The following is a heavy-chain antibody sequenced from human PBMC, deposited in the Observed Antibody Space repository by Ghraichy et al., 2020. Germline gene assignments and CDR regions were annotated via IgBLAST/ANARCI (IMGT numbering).Heavy chain of an antibody. CDR2: ISSNGDST. D-gene: IGHD1-26*01. V-gene: IGHV3-64*01. Sequence: GGSLRLSCAASGFTFSNYAMHWVRQAPGKGLEYVSAISSNGDSTYYANFVKGRFTISRDNSKNTLYLQMGSLRPEDMAVYYCARDPPWGWFDPWGQGTLVTVSS. J-gene: IGHJ5*02. CDR1: GFTFSNYA. CDR3: ARDPPWGWFDP.